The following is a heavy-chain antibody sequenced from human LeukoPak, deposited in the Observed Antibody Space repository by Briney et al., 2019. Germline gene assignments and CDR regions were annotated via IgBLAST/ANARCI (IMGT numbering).Heavy chain of an antibody. D-gene: IGHD3-10*01. Sequence: GGSLRLSCEPSGFTFFTYWMTGVPQAPGKGLEWVASIKQDGGEKNYVDSVKGRFTISRDNAKNSLYLQMNSLRGGHTAVYYCARDGSGSFRASDYWGQGTLVTVSS. CDR2: IKQDGGEK. J-gene: IGHJ4*02. CDR3: ARDGSGSFRASDY. CDR1: GFTFFTYW. V-gene: IGHV3-7*01.